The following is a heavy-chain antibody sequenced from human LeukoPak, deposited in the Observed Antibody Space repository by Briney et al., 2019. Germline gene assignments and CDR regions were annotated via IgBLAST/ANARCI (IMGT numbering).Heavy chain of an antibody. Sequence: ASVKVSCKVSGYTLTELSMHWVRQAPGKGLEWMGGFDPEDGETIYAQKFQGRVTMTEDTSTDTAYMELSSLRSEDTAVYYCATGWVLSGSYPGDAFDIWGQGTMVTVSS. V-gene: IGHV1-24*01. D-gene: IGHD3-10*01. J-gene: IGHJ3*02. CDR1: GYTLTELS. CDR2: FDPEDGET. CDR3: ATGWVLSGSYPGDAFDI.